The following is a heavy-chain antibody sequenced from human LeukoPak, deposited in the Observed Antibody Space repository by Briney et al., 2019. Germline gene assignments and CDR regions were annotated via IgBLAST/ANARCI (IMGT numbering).Heavy chain of an antibody. CDR2: INHSGST. V-gene: IGHV4-34*01. D-gene: IGHD3-16*02. CDR3: ARRYQGISP. J-gene: IGHJ5*02. Sequence: SETLSLTCAVYGGSFSGYYWSWIRQPPGKGLEWIGEINHSGSTNYNPSLKSRVTISVDTSKNQFSLKLSSVTAADTAVYYCARRYQGISPWGQGTLVTVSS. CDR1: GGSFSGYY.